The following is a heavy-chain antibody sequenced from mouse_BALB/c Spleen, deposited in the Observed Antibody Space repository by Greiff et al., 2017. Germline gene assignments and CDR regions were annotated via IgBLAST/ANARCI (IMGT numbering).Heavy chain of an antibody. J-gene: IGHJ4*01. CDR1: GFTFSSYG. V-gene: IGHV5-6*01. CDR3: ARLPYAMDY. Sequence: EVKLMESGGDLVKPGGSLKLSCAASGFTFSSYGMSWVRQTPDKRLEWVATISSGGSYTYYPDSVKGRFTISRDNAKNTLYLQMSSLKSEDTAMYYCARLPYAMDYWGQGTSVTVSS. CDR2: ISSGGSYT.